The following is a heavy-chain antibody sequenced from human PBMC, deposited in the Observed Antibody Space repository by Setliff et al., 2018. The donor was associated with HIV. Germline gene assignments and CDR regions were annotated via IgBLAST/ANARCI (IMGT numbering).Heavy chain of an antibody. J-gene: IGHJ4*02. CDR2: IYHSGSA. CDR3: VRVPDY. CDR1: GGSISSYY. V-gene: IGHV4-59*12. Sequence: SETLSLTCTVSGGSISSYYWSWIRQPPGKGLEWIGYIYHSGSAIYNPSLNSRVIISADRSKNQFSLKVNSVTAADTAVYYCVRVPDYWGPGTLVTVSS.